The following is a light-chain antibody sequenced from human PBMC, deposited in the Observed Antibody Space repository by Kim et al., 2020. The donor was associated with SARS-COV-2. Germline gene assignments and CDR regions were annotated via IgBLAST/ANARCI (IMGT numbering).Light chain of an antibody. V-gene: IGLV3-1*01. CDR1: NLGDKY. J-gene: IGLJ2*01. CDR2: QDS. CDR3: QAWDSSHVV. Sequence: VSPGQTASITCSGDNLGDKYACWYQQKPGQSPVLVIYQDSKRPSGIPERFSGSNSGNTATLTISGTQAMDEADYYCQAWDSSHVVFGGGTQLTVL.